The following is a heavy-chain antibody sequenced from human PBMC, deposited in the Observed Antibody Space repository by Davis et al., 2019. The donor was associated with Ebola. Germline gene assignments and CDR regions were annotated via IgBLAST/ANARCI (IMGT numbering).Heavy chain of an antibody. CDR1: GYTFTSYY. J-gene: IGHJ4*02. CDR3: ARTNFHFDSSGQGYSFDY. V-gene: IGHV1-2*02. D-gene: IGHD3-22*01. Sequence: ASVKVSCKASGYTFTSYYMHWVRQAPGQGLEWMGWINPNSGGTNYAQKFQGRVTMTRDTSITTAYMELSSLRSTDTAVYFCARTNFHFDSSGQGYSFDYWGQGTLVIVSS. CDR2: INPNSGGT.